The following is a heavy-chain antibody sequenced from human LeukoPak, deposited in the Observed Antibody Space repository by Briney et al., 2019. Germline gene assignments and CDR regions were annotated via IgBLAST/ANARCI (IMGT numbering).Heavy chain of an antibody. CDR2: INPSGGST. Sequence: GASVKVSCKTSGYTVTNYDINWVRQAPGQGLEWMGIINPSGGSTSYAQKFQGRVTMTRDTSTSTVYMELSSLRSEDTAVYYCARGLGSSGGYDRDYWGQGTLVTVSS. D-gene: IGHD5-12*01. CDR1: GYTVTNYD. CDR3: ARGLGSSGGYDRDY. V-gene: IGHV1-46*01. J-gene: IGHJ4*02.